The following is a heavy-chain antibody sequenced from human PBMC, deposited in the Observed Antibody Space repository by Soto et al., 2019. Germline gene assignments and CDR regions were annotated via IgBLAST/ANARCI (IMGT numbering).Heavy chain of an antibody. J-gene: IGHJ4*02. CDR3: AREATSSGYFYDY. CDR2: ISSSGSTI. CDR1: GFTFSDYY. V-gene: IGHV3-11*01. Sequence: GGSVRRSCAASGFTFSDYYMSWIRQAPGKGLEWFSYISSSGSTIYYADSVKGRFNISRDNANNSLYLQMNSLRAEDTAVYYCAREATSSGYFYDYWGQGTLVTVSS. D-gene: IGHD3-22*01.